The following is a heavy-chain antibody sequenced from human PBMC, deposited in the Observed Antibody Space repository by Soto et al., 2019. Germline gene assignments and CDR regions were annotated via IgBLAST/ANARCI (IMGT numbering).Heavy chain of an antibody. CDR1: RFSLSTYW. J-gene: IGHJ4*02. CDR3: ARDLGKYDRHYFDN. D-gene: IGHD3-9*01. CDR2: INSDGGIT. V-gene: IGHV3-74*01. Sequence: EVQLVESGGGLVQPGGSLRLSCVASRFSLSTYWMYWVRKAPGKGLMWVARINSDGGITNYADSVKGRFTISRDNAKNTLYLQMNSLRADDTAVYYCARDLGKYDRHYFDNWGQGTLVTVSS.